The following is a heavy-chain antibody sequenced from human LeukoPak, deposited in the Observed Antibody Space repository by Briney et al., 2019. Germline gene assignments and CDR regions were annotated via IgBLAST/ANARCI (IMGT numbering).Heavy chain of an antibody. V-gene: IGHV3-11*04. CDR2: ISSSGSTI. D-gene: IGHD6-6*01. CDR1: GFTFSDYY. CDR3: ARDSIAARPYNWFDP. Sequence: GGSLRLSCAASGFTFSDYYMSWIRQAPGKGLEWVSYISSSGSTIYYADSVKGRFTISRDNAKNSLYLQMNSLRAEDTAVYYCARDSIAARPYNWFDPWGQGTLVTVSS. J-gene: IGHJ5*02.